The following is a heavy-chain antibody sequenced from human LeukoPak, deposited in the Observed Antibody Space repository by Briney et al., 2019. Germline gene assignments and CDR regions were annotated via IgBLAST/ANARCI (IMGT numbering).Heavy chain of an antibody. CDR2: IYYSGST. D-gene: IGHD2-15*01. J-gene: IGHJ6*02. CDR1: GGYISSYY. V-gene: IGHV4-59*01. CDR3: ARGDCSGGSCYEYYYYGMDV. Sequence: PSETLSLTCTVSGGYISSYYWSWIRQPPGKGLEWIGYIYYSGSTNYNPSLKSRVTISVDTSKNQFSLKLSSVTAADTAVYYCARGDCSGGSCYEYYYYGMDVWGQGTTVTVSS.